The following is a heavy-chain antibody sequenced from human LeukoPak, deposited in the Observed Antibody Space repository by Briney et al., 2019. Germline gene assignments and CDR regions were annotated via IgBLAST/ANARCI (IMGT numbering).Heavy chain of an antibody. CDR1: GFIFSNYW. CDR2: IRQDGSER. V-gene: IGHV3-7*01. CDR3: ATDYDFWSGYYVDY. Sequence: GGSLRLSCAASGFIFSNYWMTWVRQAPGKGLEWVAHIRQDGSERHYVDSVKGRFTISRDNAKNSLYLQMNSLRAEDTAVYYCATDYDFWSGYYVDYWGQGTLVTVSS. D-gene: IGHD3-3*01. J-gene: IGHJ4*02.